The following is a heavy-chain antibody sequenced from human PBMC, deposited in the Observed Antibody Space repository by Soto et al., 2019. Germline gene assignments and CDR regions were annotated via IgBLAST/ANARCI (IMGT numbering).Heavy chain of an antibody. D-gene: IGHD6-6*01. CDR2: INHSGST. J-gene: IGHJ4*02. Sequence: PSETLSLTCAVYGGSFSGYYWSWIRQPPGKGLEWIGEINHSGSTNYNPSLKSRVTISVDTSKNQFSLKLSSVTAADTAVYYCARGGRRGSSSTPIDYWGQGTLVTVSS. CDR3: ARGGRRGSSSTPIDY. V-gene: IGHV4-34*01. CDR1: GGSFSGYY.